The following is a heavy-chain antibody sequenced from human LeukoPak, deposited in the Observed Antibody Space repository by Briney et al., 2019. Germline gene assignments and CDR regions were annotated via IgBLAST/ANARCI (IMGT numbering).Heavy chain of an antibody. CDR1: GYTFPDSY. D-gene: IGHD3-10*01. Sequence: GASVKVSCKASGYTFPDSYMHWVRQARGQGLEWMGWVDPTTGGTNYAQKFQGRVTMTRDTSINTGYMELTRLTLDDTAVYYCARALVRGLVKGAWFDPWGQGTLVTVSA. V-gene: IGHV1-2*02. CDR2: VDPTTGGT. CDR3: ARALVRGLVKGAWFDP. J-gene: IGHJ5*02.